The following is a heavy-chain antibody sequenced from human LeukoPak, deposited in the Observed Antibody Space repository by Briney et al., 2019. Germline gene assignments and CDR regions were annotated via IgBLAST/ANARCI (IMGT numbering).Heavy chain of an antibody. V-gene: IGHV4-31*03. D-gene: IGHD6-13*01. CDR2: IYYSGST. CDR1: GGSISSGGYY. Sequence: SQTLSLTCTVSGGSISSGGYYWNWIRQHPGKGLEWIGYIYYSGSTYYSPSLKSRVTMSVDTSKNQFSLKLSSVTAADTAVYYCAGGFASSKVGYWGQGTLVTVSS. CDR3: AGGFASSKVGY. J-gene: IGHJ4*02.